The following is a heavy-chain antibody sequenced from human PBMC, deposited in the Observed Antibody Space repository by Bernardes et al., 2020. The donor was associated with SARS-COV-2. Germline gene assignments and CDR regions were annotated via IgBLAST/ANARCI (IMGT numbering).Heavy chain of an antibody. CDR2: ISSSSSTI. CDR1: GFTFSSYS. D-gene: IGHD3-3*01. Sequence: GGSLRLSCAASGFTFSSYSMNWVRQAPGKGLEWVSYISSSSSTIYYADSVKGRFTISRDNAKNSLYLQMNSLRAEDTAVYYCARGSRAYAFWSGYSVRYFDYWGQRTLSTVSS. J-gene: IGHJ4*02. V-gene: IGHV3-48*01. CDR3: ARGSRAYAFWSGYSVRYFDY.